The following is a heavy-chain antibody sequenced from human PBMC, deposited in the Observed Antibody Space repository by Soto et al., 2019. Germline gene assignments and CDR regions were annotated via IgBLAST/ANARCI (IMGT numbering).Heavy chain of an antibody. J-gene: IGHJ4*02. CDR2: IYSGGST. D-gene: IGHD5-12*01. CDR3: ARKWLRGPVAY. Sequence: EVQLVESGGGLVQPGGSLRLSCAASGFNVSSNYMSWVRQAPGKGLEWVSVIYSGGSTYYADSVKGRFTISRDNSKNTLYLQMNSLRAVVTAVYYCARKWLRGPVAYWGQGTLVTVSS. CDR1: GFNVSSNY. V-gene: IGHV3-66*01.